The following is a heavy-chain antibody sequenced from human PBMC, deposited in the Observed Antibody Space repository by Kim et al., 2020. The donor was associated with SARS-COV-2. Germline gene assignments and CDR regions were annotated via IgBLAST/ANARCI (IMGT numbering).Heavy chain of an antibody. V-gene: IGHV3-30*02. Sequence: AYSVKGRFTNSRDNSKNTLYLQMNGLRAEDRAVYYCAKGGSSPLAGVDYWGQGTLVTVSS. CDR3: AKGGSSPLAGVDY. D-gene: IGHD6-6*01. J-gene: IGHJ4*02.